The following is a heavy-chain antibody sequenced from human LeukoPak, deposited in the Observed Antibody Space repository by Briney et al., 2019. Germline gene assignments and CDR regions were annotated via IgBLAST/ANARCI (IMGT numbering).Heavy chain of an antibody. J-gene: IGHJ4*02. D-gene: IGHD3-10*01. V-gene: IGHV1-69*05. Sequence: SVKVSCKASGGTFSSYAISWVRQAPGQGLEWMGGIIPIFGTANYAQKFQGRVTMTRDMSTSTVYMELSSLRSEDTAVYYCTGNYYGSGSYADFDYWGQGTLVTVSS. CDR3: TGNYYGSGSYADFDY. CDR1: GGTFSSYA. CDR2: IIPIFGTA.